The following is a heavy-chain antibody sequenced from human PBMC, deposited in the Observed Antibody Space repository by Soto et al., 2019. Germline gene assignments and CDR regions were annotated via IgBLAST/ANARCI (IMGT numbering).Heavy chain of an antibody. J-gene: IGHJ5*02. Sequence: QIHLVQSGAEVRKPGSSVQVSCKASGGGFSSYAVDWVRQAPGQGLEWMGGVIPRVDTRSYAQKFQGRLTITAAESTPTAYMELNSLTSHDPATYCCARSYHSATYGCFDPWGQGTLVTVSS. V-gene: IGHV1-69*01. D-gene: IGHD3-10*01. CDR1: GGGFSSYA. CDR3: ARSYHSATYGCFDP. CDR2: VIPRVDTR.